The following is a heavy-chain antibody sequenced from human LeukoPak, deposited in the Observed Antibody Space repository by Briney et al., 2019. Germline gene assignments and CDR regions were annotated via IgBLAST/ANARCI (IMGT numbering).Heavy chain of an antibody. CDR1: GYTFTGYY. D-gene: IGHD3-3*01. V-gene: IGHV1-2*02. J-gene: IGHJ4*02. Sequence: RASVKVSCKASGYTFTGYYMHWVRQAPGQGLEWMGWINPNSGGTNYAQKFQGRVTMTRDTSISTAYMELSRLGSDDTAVYYCARDHALPTFGVPAGYWGQGTLVTVSS. CDR3: ARDHALPTFGVPAGY. CDR2: INPNSGGT.